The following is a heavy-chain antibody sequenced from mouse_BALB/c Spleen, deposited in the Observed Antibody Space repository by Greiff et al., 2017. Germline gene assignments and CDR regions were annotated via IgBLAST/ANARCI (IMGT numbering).Heavy chain of an antibody. V-gene: IGHV1-63*02. CDR3: ARFYYDYGYFDY. Sequence: QVQLKQSGAELVRPGTSVKISCKASGYTFTNYWLGWVKQRPGHGLEWIGDIYPGGGYTNYNEKFKGKATLTADTSSSTAYMQLSSLTSEDSAVYFCARFYYDYGYFDYWGQGTTLTVSS. J-gene: IGHJ2*01. CDR1: GYTFTNYW. D-gene: IGHD2-4*01. CDR2: IYPGGGYT.